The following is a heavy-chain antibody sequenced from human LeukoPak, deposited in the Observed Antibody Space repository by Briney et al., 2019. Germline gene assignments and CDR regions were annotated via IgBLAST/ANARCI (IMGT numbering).Heavy chain of an antibody. CDR3: ARDLPSTRREAFDI. CDR1: GGSISSYY. J-gene: IGHJ3*02. Sequence: PSETLSLTCTVSGGSISSYYWSWIRQPAGKGLEWIGRIYTSGSTNYNPSLKSRVTMSVDTSKNQFSLKLSSVTAADTAVYYCARDLPSTRREAFDIWGQGTMVTVSS. CDR2: IYTSGST. V-gene: IGHV4-4*07.